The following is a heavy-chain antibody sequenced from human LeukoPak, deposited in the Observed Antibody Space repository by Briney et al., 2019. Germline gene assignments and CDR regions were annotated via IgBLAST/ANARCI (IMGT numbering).Heavy chain of an antibody. V-gene: IGHV3-74*01. J-gene: IGHJ3*02. D-gene: IGHD1-26*01. CDR2: IDANAKTT. CDR3: LTVVETTIAAFDI. Sequence: GGSLRLSCAASGFTFSNYWLHWVRQAPGKGLLWVSRIDANAKTTSYADSVKGRFTISTDNAKKTLYLQMNSLRVEDTAVYYCLTVVETTIAAFDIWGQGTMVTVSS. CDR1: GFTFSNYW.